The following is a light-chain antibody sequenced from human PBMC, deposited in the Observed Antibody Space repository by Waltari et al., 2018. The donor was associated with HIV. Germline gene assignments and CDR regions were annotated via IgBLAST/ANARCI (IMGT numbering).Light chain of an antibody. CDR3: QQANSFPLT. CDR2: SAS. J-gene: IGKJ4*01. V-gene: IGKV1D-12*01. Sequence: DIQMTQSPSSVSASVGDRVTITCRASHAISTWLAWYQQKPGKAPKLLIYSASSLQSGVPPRFSGSGSGTDFTLTISSLQPEDFATYYCQQANSFPLTFGGGTKVDIK. CDR1: HAISTW.